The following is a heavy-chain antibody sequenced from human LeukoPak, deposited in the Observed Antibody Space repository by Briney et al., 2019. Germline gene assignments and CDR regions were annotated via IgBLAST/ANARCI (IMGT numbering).Heavy chain of an antibody. CDR2: INHSGST. V-gene: IGHV4-34*01. CDR3: ARVPIQLWFGYGMDV. Sequence: PSETLSLTCAVYGGSFSGYYWSWIRQPPGKGLEWIGEINHSGSTNYNPSLKSRVTISVDTSKNQFSLKLSSVTAADTAVYCCARVPIQLWFGYGMDVWGQGTTVTVSS. J-gene: IGHJ6*02. CDR1: GGSFSGYY. D-gene: IGHD5-18*01.